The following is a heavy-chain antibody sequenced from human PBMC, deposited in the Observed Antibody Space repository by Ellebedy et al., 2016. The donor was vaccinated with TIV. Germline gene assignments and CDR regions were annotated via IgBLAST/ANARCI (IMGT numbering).Heavy chain of an antibody. CDR1: GGSISTYF. D-gene: IGHD6-19*01. J-gene: IGHJ2*01. CDR2: VDYSGST. Sequence: SETLSLTCTVSGGSISTYFWCWIRQPPGKGLEWIGCVDYSGSTNYNPSLKSRVTISVDTSKNQFSLKLSSVTAADTAVYYCAALQWLAPAWYFDLWGRGTLVTVSS. CDR3: AALQWLAPAWYFDL. V-gene: IGHV4-59*08.